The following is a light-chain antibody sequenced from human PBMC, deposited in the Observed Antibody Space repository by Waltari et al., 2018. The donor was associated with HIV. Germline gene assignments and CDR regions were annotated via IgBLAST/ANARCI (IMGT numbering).Light chain of an antibody. CDR3: QTWDSNTGV. J-gene: IGLJ3*02. CDR2: QDN. CDR1: KLGEKY. Sequence: SYDLTQPPSVSVSPGQTVSITCSGDKLGEKYACWYQQRPGQSPLLVIYQDNQRPSGIPERFSGSNSGNTATLTISGTQAMDEADYYCQTWDSNTGVFGGGTKLTVL. V-gene: IGLV3-1*01.